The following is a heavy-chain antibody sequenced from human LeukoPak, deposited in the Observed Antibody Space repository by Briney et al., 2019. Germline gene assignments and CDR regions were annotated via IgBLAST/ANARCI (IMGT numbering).Heavy chain of an antibody. CDR2: IYYSGST. CDR1: GGSISSSSYY. D-gene: IGHD4-17*01. CDR3: AREVSNSTVSIDY. J-gene: IGHJ4*02. Sequence: MTSETLSLTCTVSGGSISSSSYYWGWIRQPPGKGLEWIGSIYYSGSTYYNPSLKSRVTISVDTSKNQFSLKLSSVTAADTAVYYCAREVSNSTVSIDYWGQGTLVTVSS. V-gene: IGHV4-39*07.